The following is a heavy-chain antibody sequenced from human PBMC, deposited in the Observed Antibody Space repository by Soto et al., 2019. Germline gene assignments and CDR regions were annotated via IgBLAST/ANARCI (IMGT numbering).Heavy chain of an antibody. CDR1: GGSISSGGYY. V-gene: IGHV4-31*03. Sequence: QVQLQESGPGLVKPSQTLSLTCTVSGGSISSGGYYWSWIRQHPGKGLEWIGYIYYRGRTYYNPSLKSRVTLSVDTSKIQFSLKLSSVTAAGKAVYYCASWGYGDCPLHFDYWGQGTLVTVSS. CDR2: IYYRGRT. D-gene: IGHD4-17*01. J-gene: IGHJ4*02. CDR3: ASWGYGDCPLHFDY.